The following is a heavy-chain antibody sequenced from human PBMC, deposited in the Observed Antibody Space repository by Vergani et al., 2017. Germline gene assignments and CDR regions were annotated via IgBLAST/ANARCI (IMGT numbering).Heavy chain of an antibody. J-gene: IGHJ4*02. V-gene: IGHV3-33*01. CDR1: GFTFSSYG. D-gene: IGHD2-2*01. Sequence: QVQLVESGGGVVQPGRSLRLSCAASGFTFSSYGMHWVRQAPGKGLEWVAVIWYDGSNKYYADSVKGRFTISRDNSKNTLYLQMNSLRAEDTAVYYCARDHCSSTSCDHFDYWGQGTLVTVSS. CDR3: ARDHCSSTSCDHFDY. CDR2: IWYDGSNK.